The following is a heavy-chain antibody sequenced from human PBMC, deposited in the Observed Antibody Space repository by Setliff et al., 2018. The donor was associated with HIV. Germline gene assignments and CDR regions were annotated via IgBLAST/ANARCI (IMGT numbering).Heavy chain of an antibody. J-gene: IGHJ3*02. V-gene: IGHV5-51*06. CDR3: ARRPYYDSWSGHQAFDI. Sequence: GESLKISCKGSGYSFTTYWIGWVRQMPGKGLEWMGIIYPYDSDTRYSPFFQGQVIISADKSISTAYVQWSGLKASDTAMYYCARRPYYDSWSGHQAFDIWGQGTMVTVSS. CDR2: IYPYDSDT. CDR1: GYSFTTYW. D-gene: IGHD3-3*01.